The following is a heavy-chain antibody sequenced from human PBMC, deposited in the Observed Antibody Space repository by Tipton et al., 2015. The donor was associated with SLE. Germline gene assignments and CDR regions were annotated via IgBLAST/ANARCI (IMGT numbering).Heavy chain of an antibody. CDR1: GDSLIKYY. D-gene: IGHD2-21*01. CDR3: ARAKSAMGSYDT. CDR2: VFYTGST. Sequence: TLSLTCIVSGDSLIKYYWNWFRQSPGKRLEWIGYVFYTGSTNYNPSFKSRVTISVDTSNNQFSLRLDSVTDADTAIYFCARAKSAMGSYDTWGQGTLVTVSP. J-gene: IGHJ5*02. V-gene: IGHV4-59*07.